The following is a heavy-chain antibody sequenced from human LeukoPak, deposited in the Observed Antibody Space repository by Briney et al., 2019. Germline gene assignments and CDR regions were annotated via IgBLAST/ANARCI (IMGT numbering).Heavy chain of an antibody. CDR2: INHSGST. D-gene: IGHD4-17*01. V-gene: IGHV4-34*01. CDR3: ARDPMTTVTTSNY. CDR1: GGSFSGYY. Sequence: PSETLSLTCAVYGGSFSGYYWSWIRQPPGKGLEWIGEINHSGSTNYNPSLESRVTISVDTSKNQFSLKLSSVTAADTAVYYCARDPMTTVTTSNYWGQGTLVTVSS. J-gene: IGHJ4*02.